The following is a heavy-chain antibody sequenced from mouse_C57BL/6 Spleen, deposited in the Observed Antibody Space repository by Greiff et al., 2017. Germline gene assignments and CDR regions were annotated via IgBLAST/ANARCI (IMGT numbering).Heavy chain of an antibody. CDR2: IDPSDSET. V-gene: IGHV1-52*01. J-gene: IGHJ3*01. CDR3: ARGEVCYGSSNAGFAY. Sequence: QVQLQQPGAELVRPGSSVKLSCKASGYTFTSYWMHWVKQRPIQGLEWLGNIDPSDSETHYNQNFTAKATLTVDKSASTAYIQFSSLTSEDSAVYYRARGEVCYGSSNAGFAYWGQGTLVTVSA. CDR1: GYTFTSYW. D-gene: IGHD1-1*01.